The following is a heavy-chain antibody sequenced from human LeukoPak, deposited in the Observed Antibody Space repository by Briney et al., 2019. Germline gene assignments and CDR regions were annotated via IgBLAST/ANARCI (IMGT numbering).Heavy chain of an antibody. CDR2: IYSGGST. D-gene: IGHD3-22*01. V-gene: IGHV3-66*02. J-gene: IGHJ3*02. CDR1: GFTVSSNY. Sequence: PGGSLRLSCAASGFTVSSNYMSWVRQAPGKGLEWVSVIYSGGSTYYADSVKGRFTISRDNSKNTLYLQMNSLRAEDTAVYYCARTSITMIVVLSFDAFDIWAKGQWSPSLQ. CDR3: ARTSITMIVVLSFDAFDI.